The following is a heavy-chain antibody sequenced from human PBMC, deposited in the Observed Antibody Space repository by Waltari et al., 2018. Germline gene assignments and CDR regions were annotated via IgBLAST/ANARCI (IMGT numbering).Heavy chain of an antibody. J-gene: IGHJ6*02. CDR2: VSASGDRA. D-gene: IGHD3-10*01. Sequence: EVQLLESGGDFIQHGGSLRLSCTASGFHFRSYAMTWVRQAVGYGLGGGSAVSASGDRAFYADSVKGRFTISRDNSKNTLYLQMNSLRAEDAAEYYCAKSRIMVVPAVLGIDVWGQGTTVTVSS. V-gene: IGHV3-23*01. CDR1: GFHFRSYA. CDR3: AKSRIMVVPAVLGIDV.